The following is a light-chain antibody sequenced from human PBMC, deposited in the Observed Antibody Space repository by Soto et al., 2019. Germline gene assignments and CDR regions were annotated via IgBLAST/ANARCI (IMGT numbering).Light chain of an antibody. V-gene: IGLV4-69*01. CDR2: LSSDGSH. J-gene: IGLJ2*01. CDR1: SGHSSYA. Sequence: QLVLTQSPSASASLGASVQLTCTLSSGHSSYAIAWHQQQPEKGLRYLMKLSSDGSHSKGDGIPDRFSGSSSGAERYLTISSLQSEDEADYYCQTWDTGARVVFGGGTKRTVL. CDR3: QTWDTGARVV.